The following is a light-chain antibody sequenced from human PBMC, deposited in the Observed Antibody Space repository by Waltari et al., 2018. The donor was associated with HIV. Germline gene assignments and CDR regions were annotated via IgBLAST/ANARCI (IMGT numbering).Light chain of an antibody. Sequence: DIQMTQSPSSLSASVGDSVTITCRASPTIDTFLEWYQQKPGKAPKLLISTASSLQSGVPSRFSGSGSGTDFTLTISSLQPEDFVTYYCQQSYTTATTFGQGTRLEIK. CDR2: TAS. V-gene: IGKV1-39*01. CDR3: QQSYTTATT. CDR1: PTIDTF. J-gene: IGKJ5*01.